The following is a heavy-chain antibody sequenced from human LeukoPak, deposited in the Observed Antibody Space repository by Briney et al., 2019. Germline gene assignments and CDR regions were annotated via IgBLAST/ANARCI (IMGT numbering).Heavy chain of an antibody. J-gene: IGHJ3*02. V-gene: IGHV3-74*01. Sequence: GGSLRLSCAASGFTFSSYWMHWVRQAPGKGLVWISRIKTDGSTTNHADSVKGRFTISRDNAKNTLYLQMNSLRAEDTAVYYCARGVGYGGSERDAFDIWGQGTMVTVSS. D-gene: IGHD4-23*01. CDR2: IKTDGSTT. CDR3: ARGVGYGGSERDAFDI. CDR1: GFTFSSYW.